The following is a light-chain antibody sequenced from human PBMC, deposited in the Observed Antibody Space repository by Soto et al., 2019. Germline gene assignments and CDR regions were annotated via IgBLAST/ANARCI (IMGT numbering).Light chain of an antibody. CDR2: WAS. V-gene: IGKV4-1*01. J-gene: IGKJ2*01. Sequence: DIVMTQSPDSLAVSLGERATINCRSSQNVLSSSTNKNYLAWYQQKPGQPPKLLIYWASTRESGVPDRFSGSGSGTAFTLTIRSLQAEDVAIHYCQQYYSSPYTFGQGTKLEI. CDR3: QQYYSSPYT. CDR1: QNVLSSSTNKNY.